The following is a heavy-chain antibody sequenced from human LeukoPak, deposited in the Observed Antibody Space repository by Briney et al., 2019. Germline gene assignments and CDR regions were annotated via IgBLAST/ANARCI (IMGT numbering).Heavy chain of an antibody. D-gene: IGHD6-19*01. CDR1: GFTFSIYG. CDR2: IRYDGSNK. CDR3: AKAAVAGIGYFDY. Sequence: PGGSLRLSCAASGFTFSIYGMHWVRQAPGKGLEWVAFIRYDGSNKYYADSVKGRFTISRDNSKNTLYLQMNSLRAEDTAVYYCAKAAVAGIGYFDYWGQGTLVTVSS. J-gene: IGHJ4*02. V-gene: IGHV3-30*02.